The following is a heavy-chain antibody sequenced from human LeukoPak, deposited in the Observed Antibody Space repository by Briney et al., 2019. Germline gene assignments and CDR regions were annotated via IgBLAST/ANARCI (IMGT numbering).Heavy chain of an antibody. CDR3: ARAGGYGSSWFGSFDY. D-gene: IGHD6-13*01. V-gene: IGHV4-31*03. J-gene: IGHJ4*02. CDR2: IYYSGST. CDR1: GGSISSGGYY. Sequence: SETLSLTCTVSGGSISSGGYYWSWIRQHPGKGLEWIGYIYYSGSTYYNPSLKSRVTISVDTSKNQFSLKLSSATAADTAVYYCARAGGYGSSWFGSFDYWGQGTLVTVSS.